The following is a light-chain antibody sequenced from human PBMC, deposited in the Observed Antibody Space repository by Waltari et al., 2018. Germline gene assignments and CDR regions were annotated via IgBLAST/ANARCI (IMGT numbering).Light chain of an antibody. CDR1: PSNSRN. J-gene: IGKJ4*01. CDR3: QQYNNWPPLT. CDR2: DAS. Sequence: VMTLSLATLFVSPGDGATLSCRASPSNSRNVAWYHQKSGQAPRLLIFDASGRATGIPARFSGSGSGTEFTLTISSLQSEDVGVYYCQQYNNWPPLTFGGGTKVEIK. V-gene: IGKV3D-15*01.